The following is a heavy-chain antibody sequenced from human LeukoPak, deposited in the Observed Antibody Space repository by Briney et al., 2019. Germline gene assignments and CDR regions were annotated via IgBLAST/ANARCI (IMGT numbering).Heavy chain of an antibody. D-gene: IGHD2-2*01. CDR3: ASRSQDIVVVPAASYGMDV. J-gene: IGHJ6*02. CDR1: GGTFSSYA. V-gene: IGHV1-69*04. CDR2: IIPILGIA. Sequence: GASVKVSCKASGGTFSSYAISWVRQAPGQGLEWMGRIIPILGIANYAQKFQGRVTITADKSTSTAYMELSSPRSEDTAVYYCASRSQDIVVVPAASYGMDVWGQGTTVTVSS.